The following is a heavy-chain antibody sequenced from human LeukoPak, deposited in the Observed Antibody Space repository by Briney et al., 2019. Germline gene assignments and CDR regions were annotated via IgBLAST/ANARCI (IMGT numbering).Heavy chain of an antibody. D-gene: IGHD6-19*01. V-gene: IGHV3-23*01. CDR2: LSGSGGST. CDR3: ARGSSGWAYDFDD. J-gene: IGHJ4*02. Sequence: PGGSLRLSCAPSGFTFNSYVMSWVRQAPGKGLEWVSALSGSGGSTYYADSVKGRFTISRDNSKNTLYLHMYSLRAEDTALYYCARGSSGWAYDFDDWGQRTLVTVAS. CDR1: GFTFNSYV.